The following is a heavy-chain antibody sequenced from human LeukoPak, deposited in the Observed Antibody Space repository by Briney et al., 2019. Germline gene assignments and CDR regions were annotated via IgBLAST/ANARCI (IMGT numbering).Heavy chain of an antibody. CDR1: GFTFSSYA. D-gene: IGHD5/OR15-5a*01. CDR3: ARGGEVVYDY. J-gene: IGHJ4*02. V-gene: IGHV3-30-3*01. Sequence: GRSLRLSCAASGFTFSSYAMHWVRQAPGKGLEWVAVISYDGSNKYYADSVKGRLTISRDNSKNTLYLQMNSLRAEDTAVYYCARGGEVVYDYWGQGTLVTVSS. CDR2: ISYDGSNK.